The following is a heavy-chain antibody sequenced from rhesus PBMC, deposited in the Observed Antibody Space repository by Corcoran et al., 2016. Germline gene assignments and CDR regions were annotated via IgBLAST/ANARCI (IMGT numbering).Heavy chain of an antibody. D-gene: IGHD3-16*01. CDR3: ARAYYYSGSYPYYGLDS. V-gene: IGHV4S7*01. J-gene: IGHJ6*01. CDR1: GGSISDDYY. Sequence: QVQLQESGPGLVKPSETLSLTCAVSGGSISDDYYWSWIRQPPGKGLEWIGYIYGSSGNTNYNPSLKNRVTISKDASKNQFSLKLSSVTAADTAVYYCARAYYYSGSYPYYGLDSWGQGVVVTVSS. CDR2: IYGSSGNT.